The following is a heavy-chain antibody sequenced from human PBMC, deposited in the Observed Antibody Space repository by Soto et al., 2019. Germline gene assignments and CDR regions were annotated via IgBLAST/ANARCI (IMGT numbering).Heavy chain of an antibody. J-gene: IGHJ3*02. CDR3: ARVRYCSGGSSYKDAFDI. D-gene: IGHD2-15*01. CDR2: ISAYNGNT. V-gene: IGHV1-18*01. Sequence: ASVKVSCKASGYTFTSYGISWVRQAPGQGLEWMGWISAYNGNTNYAQKLQGRVTMTTDTSTSTAYMELRSLRSDDTAVYYCARVRYCSGGSSYKDAFDIWGQGTMVTVSS. CDR1: GYTFTSYG.